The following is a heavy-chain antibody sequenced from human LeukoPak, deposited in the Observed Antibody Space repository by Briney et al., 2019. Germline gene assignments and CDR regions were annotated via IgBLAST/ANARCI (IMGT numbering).Heavy chain of an antibody. CDR3: ARDPWIQLWTTTGRGNWFDP. D-gene: IGHD5-18*01. CDR2: INPNSGGT. Sequence: GASVKVSCKASGYTFTGYYMHWVRQAPGQELEWMGWINPNSGGTNYAQKFQGRVTMTRDTSISTAYMELSRLRSDDTAVYYCARDPWIQLWTTTGRGNWFDPWGQGTLVTVSS. V-gene: IGHV1-2*02. CDR1: GYTFTGYY. J-gene: IGHJ5*02.